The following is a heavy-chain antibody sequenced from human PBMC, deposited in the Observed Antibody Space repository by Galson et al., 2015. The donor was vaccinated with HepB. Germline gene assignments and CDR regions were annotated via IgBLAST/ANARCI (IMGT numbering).Heavy chain of an antibody. V-gene: IGHV1-46*01. CDR3: AREPRGDVVVPAAIKVAGY. Sequence: SVKVSCKASGYTFTSYYMHWVRQAPGQGLEWMGIINPSGGSTSYAQKFQGRVTMTRDTSTSTVYMELSSLRSEDTAVYYCAREPRGDVVVPAAIKVAGYWGQGTLVTVSS. D-gene: IGHD2-2*01. J-gene: IGHJ4*02. CDR1: GYTFTSYY. CDR2: INPSGGST.